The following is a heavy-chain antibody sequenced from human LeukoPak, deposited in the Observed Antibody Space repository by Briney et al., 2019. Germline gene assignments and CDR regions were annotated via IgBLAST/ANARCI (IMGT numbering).Heavy chain of an antibody. Sequence: GGSLRLSCAASGFSVSSNYMSWVCQAPGKGLEWVSVIYSGGSKYYADSVKGRLTISRDNSKNTVYLQMNSLRAEDTAVYYCARANHYGAFDYWGQGTLVTVSS. V-gene: IGHV3-53*01. D-gene: IGHD3-10*01. CDR1: GFSVSSNY. CDR3: ARANHYGAFDY. J-gene: IGHJ4*02. CDR2: IYSGGSK.